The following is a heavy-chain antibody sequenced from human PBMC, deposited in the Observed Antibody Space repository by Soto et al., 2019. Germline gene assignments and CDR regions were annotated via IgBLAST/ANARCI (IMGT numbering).Heavy chain of an antibody. V-gene: IGHV4-59*01. J-gene: IGHJ6*02. CDR2: IYYSGST. Sequence: LSLTCTVSGGSISSYYWSWIRQPPGKGLEWIGYIYYSGSTNYNPSLKSRVTISVDTSKNQFSLKLSSVTAADTAVYYCARVGCSSTSCYHYYYGMDVWGQGTTVTVSS. CDR1: GGSISSYY. CDR3: ARVGCSSTSCYHYYYGMDV. D-gene: IGHD2-2*01.